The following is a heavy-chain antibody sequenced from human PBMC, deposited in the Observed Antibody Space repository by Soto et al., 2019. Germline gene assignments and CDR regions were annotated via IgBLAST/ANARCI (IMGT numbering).Heavy chain of an antibody. V-gene: IGHV3-74*01. J-gene: IGHJ4*02. CDR1: GITFSGFW. Sequence: VPLVESGGGSVQPGGSLRLSCVASGITFSGFWMHWVRQVPGKGLEWVARVDSAGSGTSYADSVKGRFTVSRDNAKNTLSLQMDSLRGEDTAVYYCATVFEHWGQGIPVTVSS. CDR3: ATVFEH. CDR2: VDSAGSGT.